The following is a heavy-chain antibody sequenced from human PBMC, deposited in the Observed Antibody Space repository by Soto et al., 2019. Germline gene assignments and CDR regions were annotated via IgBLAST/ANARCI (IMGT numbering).Heavy chain of an antibody. J-gene: IGHJ5*02. Sequence: QVQLQESGPGLVKPSETLSLTCTVSGGSISSYYWSWIRQPPGKGLEWIGYIYYSGSTNYNPSLKSRVTISVDTSKNQFSLKLSSVTAADKAVYYCARGGGVIAAAGIPGAWFDPWGQGTLVTVSS. V-gene: IGHV4-59*01. CDR2: IYYSGST. CDR3: ARGGGVIAAAGIPGAWFDP. CDR1: GGSISSYY. D-gene: IGHD6-13*01.